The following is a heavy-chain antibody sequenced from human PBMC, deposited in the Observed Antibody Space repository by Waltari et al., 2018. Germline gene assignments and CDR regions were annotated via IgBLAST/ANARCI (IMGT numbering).Heavy chain of an antibody. D-gene: IGHD6-13*01. CDR1: GFTFSSYA. CDR2: INSGCST. J-gene: IGHJ4*02. Sequence: EVQLLESGGGLVQPGGSLRRSCAASGFTFSSYAMSWVRQAPGKGMEGVSVINSGCSTYDADSVKGRVTISRDNSKNTRYMQMNSLRDEDTAVDYCATADTIAAAGTYYWGQGTLVTVSS. V-gene: IGHV3-23*03. CDR3: ATADTIAAAGTYY.